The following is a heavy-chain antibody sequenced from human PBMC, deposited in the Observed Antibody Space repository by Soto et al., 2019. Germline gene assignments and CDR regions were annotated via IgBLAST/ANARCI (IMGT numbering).Heavy chain of an antibody. CDR2: ISSSSSTI. J-gene: IGHJ4*02. V-gene: IGHV3-48*02. D-gene: IGHD5-12*01. Sequence: GGSLRLSCAASGFTFSSYSMNWVRQAPGKGLEWVSYISSSSSTIYYADSVKGRFTISRDNAKNSLYLQMNSLRDEDTAVYYCARPGLRGVEMATITGYWGQGTLVTVSS. CDR3: ARPGLRGVEMATITGY. CDR1: GFTFSSYS.